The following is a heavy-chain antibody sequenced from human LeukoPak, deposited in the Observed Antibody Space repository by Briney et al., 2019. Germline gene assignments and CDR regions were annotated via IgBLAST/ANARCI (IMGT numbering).Heavy chain of an antibody. J-gene: IGHJ5*02. V-gene: IGHV1-69*05. CDR3: ARPTSSWFDP. CDR2: IIPIFGTA. CDR1: GGTFSSYA. Sequence: SVKVSCKASGGTFSSYAISWVRQAPGQGLEWMGGIIPIFGTANYAQKFQGRVTMTTDTSTSTAYMELRSLRSDDTAVYYCARPTSSWFDPWGQGTLVTVSS.